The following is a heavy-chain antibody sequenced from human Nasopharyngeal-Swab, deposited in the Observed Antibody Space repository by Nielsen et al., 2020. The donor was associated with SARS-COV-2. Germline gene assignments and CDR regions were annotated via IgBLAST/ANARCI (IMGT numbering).Heavy chain of an antibody. Sequence: WIRQPPGKGLEWIGEIYHSGSTNYNPSLKSRVTISADKSKNQFSLKLSSVTAADTAVYYCASSYPAAAIGAVDYWGQGTLVTVSS. CDR3: ASSYPAAAIGAVDY. D-gene: IGHD6-13*01. J-gene: IGHJ4*02. V-gene: IGHV4-4*02. CDR2: IYHSGST.